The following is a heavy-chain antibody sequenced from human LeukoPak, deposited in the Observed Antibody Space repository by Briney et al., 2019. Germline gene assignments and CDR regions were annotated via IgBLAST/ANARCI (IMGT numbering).Heavy chain of an antibody. J-gene: IGHJ4*02. V-gene: IGHV1-18*01. CDR3: ARDRSLGPRSSWYYFDY. CDR2: ISAYNGNT. D-gene: IGHD6-13*01. Sequence: ASVKVSCKASGYTFTSYGISWVRQAPGQGLEWMGWISAYNGNTNYAQKLRGRVTMTTDTSTSTAYMELRSLRSDDTAVYYCARDRSLGPRSSWYYFDYWGQGTLVTVSS. CDR1: GYTFTSYG.